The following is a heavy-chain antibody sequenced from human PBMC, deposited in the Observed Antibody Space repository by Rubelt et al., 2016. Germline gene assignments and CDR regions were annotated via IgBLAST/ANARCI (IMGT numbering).Heavy chain of an antibody. D-gene: IGHD1-14*01. CDR2: INHSGST. Sequence: QVQLQESGPGLVKPSETLSLTCSLSGASVTDNTYYWIWVRQPPGRGLEWIGEINHSGSTNYNPSLKSRVTISVDTSKNQFSLKLSSVTAADTAVYYCARGQRYNIGPAVYWGQGTLVTVSS. V-gene: IGHV4-61*01. CDR1: GASVTDNTYY. J-gene: IGHJ4*02. CDR3: ARGQRYNIGPAVY.